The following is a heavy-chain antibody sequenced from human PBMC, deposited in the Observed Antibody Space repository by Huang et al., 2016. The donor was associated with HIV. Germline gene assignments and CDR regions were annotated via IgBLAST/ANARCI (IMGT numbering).Heavy chain of an antibody. Sequence: QVQLGESGGGVVQPEKSLRLSCAASGFDFSSYAMNWVRQAPGKGPQWVAVISNDGNNMDYSDSGKGRFIISRDNSKNTLYLQMNSLRGEDTAIYYCARGGILGTSWYRPFDYWGQGTLVTVSS. CDR1: GFDFSSYA. CDR2: ISNDGNNM. D-gene: IGHD6-13*01. CDR3: ARGGILGTSWYRPFDY. V-gene: IGHV3-30-3*01. J-gene: IGHJ4*02.